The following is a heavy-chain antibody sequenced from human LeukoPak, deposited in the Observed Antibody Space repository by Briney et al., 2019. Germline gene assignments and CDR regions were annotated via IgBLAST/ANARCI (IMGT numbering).Heavy chain of an antibody. CDR1: GGSISSYY. CDR3: ARDGWGSPLDY. Sequence: PSETLSLTCTVSGGSISSYYWSWIRQPPGKVLEWIGYIYYSGSTNYNPSLKSRVTISVDTSKNQFSLKLSSVTAADTAVYYCARDGWGSPLDYWGQGTLVTVSS. CDR2: IYYSGST. D-gene: IGHD3-16*01. J-gene: IGHJ4*02. V-gene: IGHV4-59*01.